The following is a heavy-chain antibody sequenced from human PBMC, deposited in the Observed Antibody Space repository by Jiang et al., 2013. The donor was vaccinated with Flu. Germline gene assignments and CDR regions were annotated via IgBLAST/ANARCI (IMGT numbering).Heavy chain of an antibody. Sequence: EVKKPASSVKVSCKAFGDTFISYAFSWVRQAPGQGLEWMGGIIPIFSTATYAQKFQGRVTITADEASSTVYMELSSLRSEDTAVYYCARGRFSHYYYMHVWGKGTSVTVSS. CDR1: GDTFISYA. CDR3: ARGRFSHYYYMHV. V-gene: IGHV1-69*01. D-gene: IGHD1-26*01. CDR2: IIPIFSTA. J-gene: IGHJ6*03.